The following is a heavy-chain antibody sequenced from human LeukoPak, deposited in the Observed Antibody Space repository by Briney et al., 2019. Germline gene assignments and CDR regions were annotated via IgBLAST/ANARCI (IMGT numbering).Heavy chain of an antibody. V-gene: IGHV1-2*02. J-gene: IGHJ5*02. CDR3: ARAGFISSIVVVVAAEVGRRDWFDP. CDR2: INPNSGGT. Sequence: GASVKVSCKASGYTFTGYYMHWVRQAPGQGLEWMGWINPNSGGTNYAQKFQGRVTMTRDTSISTAYMELSRLRSDDTAVYYCARAGFISSIVVVVAAEVGRRDWFDPWGQGTLVTVSS. D-gene: IGHD2-15*01. CDR1: GYTFTGYY.